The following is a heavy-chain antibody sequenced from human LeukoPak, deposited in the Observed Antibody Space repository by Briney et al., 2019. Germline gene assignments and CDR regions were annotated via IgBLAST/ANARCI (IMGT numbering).Heavy chain of an antibody. J-gene: IGHJ5*02. CDR3: AREYSSSWYLNWIDP. CDR2: ISSSSSYI. D-gene: IGHD6-13*01. CDR1: GFTFSSYS. Sequence: GGSLRLSCAASGFTFSSYSMNWVRQAPGKGLEGVSSISSSSSYIYYTDSVKGRFTISRDNAKNSLYLQMNSLRAEDTAVYYCAREYSSSWYLNWIDPWGQGTLVTVSS. V-gene: IGHV3-21*01.